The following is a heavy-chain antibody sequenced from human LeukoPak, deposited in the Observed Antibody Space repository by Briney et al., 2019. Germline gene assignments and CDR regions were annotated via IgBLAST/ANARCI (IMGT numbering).Heavy chain of an antibody. CDR1: GYTFTGYD. Sequence: ASVKVSCRASGYTFTGYDMHWVRQAPGQGLEWIGWIDPNSGGTKYAQKFEGRITMTRDTSINTAYMELSRLTSDDTAVYYCARANRGFGEPSCFDIWGQGTMVTVSS. CDR2: IDPNSGGT. J-gene: IGHJ3*02. D-gene: IGHD3-10*01. CDR3: ARANRGFGEPSCFDI. V-gene: IGHV1-2*02.